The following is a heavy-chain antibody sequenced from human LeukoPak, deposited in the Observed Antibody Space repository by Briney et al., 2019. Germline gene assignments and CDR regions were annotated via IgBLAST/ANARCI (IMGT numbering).Heavy chain of an antibody. CDR1: GFTFSSYG. V-gene: IGHV3-33*06. CDR2: IWYDGSNK. Sequence: GSLRLSCAASGFTFSSYGMHWVRQAPGKGLEWVAVIWYDGSNKYYADSVKGRFTISRDNSKNTLYLQMNSLRAEDTAVYYCAKGHYYMDVWGKGTTVTVSS. J-gene: IGHJ6*03. CDR3: AKGHYYMDV.